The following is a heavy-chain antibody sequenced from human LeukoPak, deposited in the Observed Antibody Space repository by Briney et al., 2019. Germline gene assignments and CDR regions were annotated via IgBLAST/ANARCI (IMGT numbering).Heavy chain of an antibody. CDR1: GFTVSSNY. CDR2: IYSGGST. CDR3: AKTISRYSSGWLYADYYYGMDV. Sequence: GGSLRLSCAASGFTVSSNYMSWVRQAPGKGLEWVSVIYSGGSTYYADSVKGRFTISRDNSKNTLYLQMNSLRAEDTAVYYCAKTISRYSSGWLYADYYYGMDVWGQGTTVTVSS. V-gene: IGHV3-53*01. D-gene: IGHD6-19*01. J-gene: IGHJ6*02.